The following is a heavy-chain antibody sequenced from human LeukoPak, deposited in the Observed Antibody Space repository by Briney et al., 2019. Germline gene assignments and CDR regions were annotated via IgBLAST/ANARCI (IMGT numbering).Heavy chain of an antibody. V-gene: IGHV3-53*01. CDR3: ARDFEGVHRTTNSYTYYYYMDV. Sequence: GGTLRLSCAASGFTVSDNYMTWVRQAPGKGLEWVSIIYGGSTYYADSVKGRFTISRDNSKNTVYLQMNSLRAEDTAVYYCARDFEGVHRTTNSYTYYYYMDVWGKGTTVIVSS. J-gene: IGHJ6*03. D-gene: IGHD2/OR15-2a*01. CDR1: GFTVSDNY. CDR2: IYGGST.